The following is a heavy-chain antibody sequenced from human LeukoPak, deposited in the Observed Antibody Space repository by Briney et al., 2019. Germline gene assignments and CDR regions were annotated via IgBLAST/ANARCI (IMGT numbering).Heavy chain of an antibody. J-gene: IGHJ5*02. D-gene: IGHD3-3*01. CDR3: ARGSYDFWSGYSWFDP. CDR2: IYYSGST. CDR1: GGSISSYY. V-gene: IGHV4-59*01. Sequence: SETLSLTCTVSGGSISSYYWSWIRQPPGKGPEWIGYIYYSGSTNYNPSLKSRVTISVDTSKNQFSLKLSSVTAADTAVYYCARGSYDFWSGYSWFDPWGQGTLVTVSS.